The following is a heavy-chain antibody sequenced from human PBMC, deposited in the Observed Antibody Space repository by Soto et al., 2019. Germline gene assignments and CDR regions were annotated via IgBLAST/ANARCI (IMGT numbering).Heavy chain of an antibody. CDR2: ISYDGSNK. CDR1: GFSFSIYG. J-gene: IGHJ4*02. D-gene: IGHD1-26*01. Sequence: QLGGSLRLSCAASGFSFSIYGMYWVRQAPGKGLEWVAAISYDGSNKYYADSVKGRFTISRDNSKNTMFLQMNSLRAEDTAVYYCAKPYSGSPPKNFDYWGQGTLVTVSS. CDR3: AKPYSGSPPKNFDY. V-gene: IGHV3-30*18.